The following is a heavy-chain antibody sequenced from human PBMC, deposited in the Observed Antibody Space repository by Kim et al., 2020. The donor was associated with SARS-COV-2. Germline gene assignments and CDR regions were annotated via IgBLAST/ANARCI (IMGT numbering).Heavy chain of an antibody. V-gene: IGHV3-48*03. D-gene: IGHD4-4*01. CDR2: L. J-gene: IGHJ4*02. CDR3: ARGPNYSPFDY. Sequence: LYDADSVRGRFTISRDNDKNSLFLQMNSLRAEDTAVYYCARGPNYSPFDYWGQGTLVTVSS.